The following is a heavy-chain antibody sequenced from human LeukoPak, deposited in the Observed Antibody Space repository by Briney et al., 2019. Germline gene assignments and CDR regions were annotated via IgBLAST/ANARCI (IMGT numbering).Heavy chain of an antibody. CDR2: VYYSGTT. V-gene: IGHV4-59*01. D-gene: IGHD6-19*01. Sequence: PSETLSLTCTVSGGSISSYYWSCIRQPPGKGLEWIGYVYYSGTTNYNPSLKSRVTISVDTSKNQFSLKLSSVTAADTAVYYCARQGYGSGYYYFDYWGQGTLVTVSS. J-gene: IGHJ4*02. CDR3: ARQGYGSGYYYFDY. CDR1: GGSISSYY.